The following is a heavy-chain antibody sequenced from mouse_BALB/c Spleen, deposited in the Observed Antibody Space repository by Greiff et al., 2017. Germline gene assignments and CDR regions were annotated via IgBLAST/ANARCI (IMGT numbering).Heavy chain of an antibody. D-gene: IGHD1-1*01. V-gene: IGHV14-4*02. CDR2: IDPENGDT. J-gene: IGHJ3*01. CDR1: GFNIKDYY. CDR3: NAYYYSSRRGFAY. Sequence: EVQRVESGAELVRSGASVKLSCTASGFNIKDYYMHWVKQRPEQGLEWIGWIDPENGDTEYAPKFQGKATMTADTSSNTAYLQLSSLTSEDTAVYYCNAYYYSSRRGFAYWGQGTLVTVSA.